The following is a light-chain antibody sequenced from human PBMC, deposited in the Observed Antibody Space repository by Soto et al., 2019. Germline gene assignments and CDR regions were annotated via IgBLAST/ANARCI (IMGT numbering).Light chain of an antibody. Sequence: QSVLTQPPSVSGAPGQRVTISCTGTTSNIGAGSDIHWYQQLPGKAPKLLIYSNNQRPSGVPDRFSGSKSGTSASLAISGLQSEDEADYYCAAWDDSLNGLYVFGTGTKVTVL. V-gene: IGLV1-44*01. CDR1: TSNIGAGSD. J-gene: IGLJ1*01. CDR2: SNN. CDR3: AAWDDSLNGLYV.